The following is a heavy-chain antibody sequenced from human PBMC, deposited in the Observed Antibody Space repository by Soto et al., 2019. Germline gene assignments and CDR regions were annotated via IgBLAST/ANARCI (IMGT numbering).Heavy chain of an antibody. CDR3: ARSVFP. CDR1: GGSISRGGYY. Sequence: HVQLQESGPGLVKPSQTLSLTCTVSGGSISRGGYYWNRIRQHPGKGLEWIGYISCSGSTYYNPALKRRLTIPVDTSKNQFSLKLSSVTAADTAVYYCARSVFPWGQGTLVTVSS. J-gene: IGHJ5*02. V-gene: IGHV4-31*03. CDR2: ISCSGST. D-gene: IGHD3-3*01.